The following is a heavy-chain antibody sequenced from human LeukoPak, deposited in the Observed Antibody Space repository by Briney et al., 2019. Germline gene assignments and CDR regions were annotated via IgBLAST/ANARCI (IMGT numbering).Heavy chain of an antibody. CDR2: FDPEDGET. CDR1: GYTLTELS. V-gene: IGHV1-24*01. D-gene: IGHD1-20*01. CDR3: ATGITGTLRDFDY. J-gene: IGHJ4*02. Sequence: ASVKVSCKVSGYTLTELSMHWVRQAPGKGLEWMGGFDPEDGETIYAQKFQGRVTTTEDTSTDTAYMGLSSLRSEDTAVYYCATGITGTLRDFDYWGQGTLVTVSS.